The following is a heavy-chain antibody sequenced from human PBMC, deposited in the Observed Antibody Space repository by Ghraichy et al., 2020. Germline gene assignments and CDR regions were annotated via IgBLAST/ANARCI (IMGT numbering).Heavy chain of an antibody. V-gene: IGHV3-53*04. D-gene: IGHD3-22*01. CDR1: GFTVSSNY. Sequence: GSLRLSCAASGFTVSSNYMSWVRQAPGKGLEWVSVIYSGGSTYYADSVKGRFTISRHNSKNTLYLQMNSLRAEDTAVYYCARVHHYYDSSGYYLNWFDPWGQGTLVTVSS. J-gene: IGHJ5*02. CDR3: ARVHHYYDSSGYYLNWFDP. CDR2: IYSGGST.